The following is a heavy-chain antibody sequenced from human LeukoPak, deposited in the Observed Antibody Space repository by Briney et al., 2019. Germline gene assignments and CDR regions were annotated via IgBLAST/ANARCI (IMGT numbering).Heavy chain of an antibody. V-gene: IGHV3-23*01. D-gene: IGHD1-26*01. CDR2: ISGSGGST. CDR3: AKGIVGATRKINFFDY. CDR1: GFTFSSYA. Sequence: GGSLRLSCAASGFTFSSYAMSWVRQAPGEGLEWVSAISGSGGSTYYADSVKGRFTISRDNSKNTLYLQMNSLRAEDTAVYYCAKGIVGATRKINFFDYWGQGTLVTVSS. J-gene: IGHJ4*02.